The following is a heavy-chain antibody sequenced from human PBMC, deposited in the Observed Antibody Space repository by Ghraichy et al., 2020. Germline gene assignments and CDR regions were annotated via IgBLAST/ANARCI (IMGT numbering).Heavy chain of an antibody. Sequence: SETLSLTCTVSGGSISSYYWSWIRQPAGKGLEWIGRIYTSGSTNYNPSLKSRVTMSVDTSKNQFSLKLSSVTAADTAVYYCAREIFQRRTYYDILTGVGGWFDPWGQGTLVTVSS. V-gene: IGHV4-4*07. CDR1: GGSISSYY. D-gene: IGHD3-9*01. CDR3: AREIFQRRTYYDILTGVGGWFDP. CDR2: IYTSGST. J-gene: IGHJ5*02.